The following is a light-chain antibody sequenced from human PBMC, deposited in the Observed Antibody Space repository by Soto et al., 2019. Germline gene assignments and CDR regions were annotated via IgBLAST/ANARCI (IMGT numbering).Light chain of an antibody. CDR2: EGS. V-gene: IGLV2-23*01. J-gene: IGLJ3*02. CDR1: SSDVGSYNL. CDR3: CSYAGSRV. Sequence: QSALTQPASVSGSPGQSLTISCTGTSSDVGSYNLVSWYQQHPGKAPKLMIYEGSKRPSGVSNRFSGSKSGNTASLTISGLQAEDEADYYWCSYAGSRVFGGGTKLTVL.